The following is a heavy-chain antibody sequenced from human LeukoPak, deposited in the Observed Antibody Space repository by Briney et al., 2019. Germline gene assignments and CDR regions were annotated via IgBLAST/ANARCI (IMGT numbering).Heavy chain of an antibody. CDR2: IYYSGRI. J-gene: IGHJ5*02. CDR3: ARHERSSITMIRGVKPKKWFDP. D-gene: IGHD3-10*01. V-gene: IGHV4-4*07. CDR1: GGSISSYY. Sequence: SETLSLTCTISGGSISSYYWSWIRQPAGEGLEWIGRIYYSGRIDYNPSLKSRVTMSVDTSKNQFSLKLSSVTAADTAVYYCARHERSSITMIRGVKPKKWFDPWGQGTLVTVSS.